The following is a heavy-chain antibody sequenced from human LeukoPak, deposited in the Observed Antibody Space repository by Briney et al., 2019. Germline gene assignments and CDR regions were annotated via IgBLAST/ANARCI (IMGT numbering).Heavy chain of an antibody. CDR3: ARDPYSSSPDEDYYYGMDV. CDR1: GYTFTGYY. J-gene: IGHJ6*02. D-gene: IGHD6-6*01. Sequence: ASVKVSCKASGYTFTGYYMHWVRQAPGQGLEWMGRINPNSGGTNYAQKLQGRVTMTTDTSTSTAYMELRSLRSDDTAVYYCARDPYSSSPDEDYYYGMDVWGQGTTVTVSS. V-gene: IGHV1-2*06. CDR2: INPNSGGT.